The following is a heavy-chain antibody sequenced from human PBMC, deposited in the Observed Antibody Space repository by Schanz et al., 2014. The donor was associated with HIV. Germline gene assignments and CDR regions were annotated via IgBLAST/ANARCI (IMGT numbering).Heavy chain of an antibody. CDR3: AKDQNQYDSRYIGKGNYYYYYGMDV. V-gene: IGHV3-30*18. D-gene: IGHD3-22*01. CDR1: GFTFDSFG. J-gene: IGHJ6*02. CDR2: ISYDGRNK. Sequence: QVQLAESGGGVVRPGRSLRLSCAASGFTFDSFGMHWVRQAPGKGLEWVAVISYDGRNKKFANSVKGRFTISRDNSKNTVYLQAKSLRPEDTAVYYCAKDQNQYDSRYIGKGNYYYYYGMDVWGQGTTVTVSS.